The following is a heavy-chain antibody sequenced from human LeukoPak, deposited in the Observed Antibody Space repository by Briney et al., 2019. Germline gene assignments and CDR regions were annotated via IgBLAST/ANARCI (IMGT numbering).Heavy chain of an antibody. CDR3: AKGGPTGGNYFDF. V-gene: IGHV3-23*01. J-gene: IGHJ4*02. Sequence: GGSLRLSCAASGFTFSNYAMSWVRQAPGKGLEWVSVISGSGYYSYYADSVKGRFTVSRDNSKTTLYLQMNSLRADDTAVYYCAKGGPTGGNYFDFWGQGTLVTVSS. CDR1: GFTFSNYA. CDR2: ISGSGYYS. D-gene: IGHD7-27*01.